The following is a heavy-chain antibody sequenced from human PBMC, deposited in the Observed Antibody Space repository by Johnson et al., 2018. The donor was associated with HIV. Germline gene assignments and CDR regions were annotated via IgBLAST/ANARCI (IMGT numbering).Heavy chain of an antibody. V-gene: IGHV3-66*04. CDR1: GFTFDDYG. J-gene: IGHJ3*02. D-gene: IGHD1-26*01. CDR3: ARQYRNSGSRTGAFDI. CDR2: IYSGGST. Sequence: VQLVESGGGVVRPGGSLRLSCAASGFTFDDYGMSWVRQAPGKGLEWVSVIYSGGSTYYADSVKGRFTISRDNSKNTLYLQMNSLRAEDTAVYYCARQYRNSGSRTGAFDIWGQGTMVTVSS.